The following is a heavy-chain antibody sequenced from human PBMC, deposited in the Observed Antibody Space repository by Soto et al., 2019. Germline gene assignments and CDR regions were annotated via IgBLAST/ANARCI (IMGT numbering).Heavy chain of an antibody. J-gene: IGHJ4*02. CDR2: INPNTGYT. CDR3: VRGRVMITFGVVIVIDY. D-gene: IGHD3-16*02. Sequence: GASVKVSCKASGYTFTSYDINWVRRATGQGLEWMGWINPNTGYTDYAQKFQGRVTLTGNTSITTAYMELSSLRSEDTAVYYCVRGRVMITFGVVIVIDYWGQGSPVTVSS. CDR1: GYTFTSYD. V-gene: IGHV1-8*01.